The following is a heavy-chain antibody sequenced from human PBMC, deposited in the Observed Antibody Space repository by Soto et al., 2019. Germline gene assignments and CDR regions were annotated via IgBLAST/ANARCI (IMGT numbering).Heavy chain of an antibody. D-gene: IGHD1-1*01. Sequence: DVQLVDSGGGLVQPGGSLRLSCAVSGFIFSDYRMSWVRQAPGNGLEWVANIKQDGSDTKYVNSVKGRFTISRDNVKNSLYLQMNSLRAEDTAVYYCTTGGATEHWRQGPLATAS. CDR2: IKQDGSDT. CDR3: TTGGATEH. J-gene: IGHJ4*02. V-gene: IGHV3-7*03. CDR1: GFIFSDYR.